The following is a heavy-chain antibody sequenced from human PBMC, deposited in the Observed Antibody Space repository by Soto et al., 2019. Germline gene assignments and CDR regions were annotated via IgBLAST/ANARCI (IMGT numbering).Heavy chain of an antibody. Sequence: EWMGRIDPSDSYTNYSPSFQGHVTISADKSISTAYLQWSSLKASDTAMYYCARLAVAGTRRGMDVWGQGTTVTV. CDR3: ARLAVAGTRRGMDV. CDR2: IDPSDSYT. D-gene: IGHD6-19*01. V-gene: IGHV5-10-1*01. J-gene: IGHJ6*02.